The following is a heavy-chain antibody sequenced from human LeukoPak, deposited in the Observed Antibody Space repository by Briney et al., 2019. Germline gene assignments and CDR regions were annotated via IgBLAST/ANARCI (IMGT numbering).Heavy chain of an antibody. J-gene: IGHJ4*02. CDR3: TRPSYLSPEY. V-gene: IGHV3-73*01. Sequence: QPGGSLRLSCAASGFTFSGSAIHWVRQASGKGLEWVGRIRSEANNYATAYAASVKGRFTISRDDSKNTAYLEMNSLKTEDTAVYYCTRPSYLSPEYWGQGTLVTVSS. CDR1: GFTFSGSA. D-gene: IGHD3-10*01. CDR2: IRSEANNYAT.